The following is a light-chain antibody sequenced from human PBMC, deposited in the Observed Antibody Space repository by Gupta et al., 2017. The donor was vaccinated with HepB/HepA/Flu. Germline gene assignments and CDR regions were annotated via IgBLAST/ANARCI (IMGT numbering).Light chain of an antibody. CDR1: QSVNH. V-gene: IGKV3-20*01. CDR2: GAS. J-gene: IGKJ1*01. CDR3: QQYGSSRWT. Sequence: ETVLTQSPGPLSLSPGERATLSCRASQSVNHLTWYQQKPGQAPRLLIYGASSRAIGIPDRFSGSGSGTDFTLTISRLEPEDVAVYYCQQYGSSRWTFGQGTKVEIK.